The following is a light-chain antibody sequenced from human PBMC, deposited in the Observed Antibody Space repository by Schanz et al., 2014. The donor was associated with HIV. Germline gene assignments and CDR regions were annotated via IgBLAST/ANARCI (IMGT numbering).Light chain of an antibody. CDR1: RSNIGRNT. V-gene: IGLV1-44*01. CDR3: AAWDDRSYVV. CDR2: SNN. Sequence: QSVLTQPPSASGTPGQRVTISCSGSRSNIGRNTVNWYQQLPRTAPKLLIYSNNQRPSGVPDRFSGSKSGTSASLAISGLQSEDEADYYCAAWDDRSYVVFGGGTKLTVL. J-gene: IGLJ2*01.